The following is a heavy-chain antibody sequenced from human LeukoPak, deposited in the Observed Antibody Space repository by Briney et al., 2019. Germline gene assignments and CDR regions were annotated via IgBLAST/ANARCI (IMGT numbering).Heavy chain of an antibody. CDR1: GGSISSGSYY. Sequence: SETLPLTCTVSGGSISSGSYYWSWIRQPAGKGLEWIGRIWADGAPTYRPSLKSRVTISVDTSKNQFSLRLSSVTAADTAVYYCARQGRDSSGSFDYWGQGTLVTVSS. D-gene: IGHD3-22*01. CDR3: ARQGRDSSGSFDY. CDR2: IWADGAP. J-gene: IGHJ4*02. V-gene: IGHV4-61*02.